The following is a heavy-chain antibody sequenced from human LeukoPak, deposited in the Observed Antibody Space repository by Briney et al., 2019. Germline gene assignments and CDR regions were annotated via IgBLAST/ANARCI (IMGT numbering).Heavy chain of an antibody. V-gene: IGHV3-74*01. Sequence: GGSLRLSCAASGFTFSSYWMHWVRQAPGKGLVWVSRINSDGSSTSYADSVKGRFTISRDNAKNTLYLQMNGLRAEDTAVYYCAAPYGGNWYFDLWGRGTLVTVSS. CDR1: GFTFSSYW. CDR3: AAPYGGNWYFDL. J-gene: IGHJ2*01. CDR2: INSDGSST. D-gene: IGHD4-23*01.